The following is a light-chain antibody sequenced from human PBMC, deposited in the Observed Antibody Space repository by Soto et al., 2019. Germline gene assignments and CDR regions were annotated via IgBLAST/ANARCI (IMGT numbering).Light chain of an antibody. CDR3: QQRSNWPPIT. CDR1: QSVSSY. V-gene: IGKV3-11*01. J-gene: IGKJ5*01. Sequence: EIVLTQSRATLSVSPGERATLSCRASQSVSSYLAWYQQKPGQAPRLLIYDASNRATGIPARFSGSGSETDFTLTISSLEPEDFAVYYCQQRSNWPPITFGQGTRVEIK. CDR2: DAS.